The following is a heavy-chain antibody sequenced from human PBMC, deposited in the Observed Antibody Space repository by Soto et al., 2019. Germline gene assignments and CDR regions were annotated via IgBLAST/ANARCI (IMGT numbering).Heavy chain of an antibody. D-gene: IGHD6-6*01. J-gene: IGHJ4*02. CDR3: ARAPKVSGSAQTRPDF. CDR1: SGSLSGYY. V-gene: IGHV4-34*01. Sequence: SETLSLTCSLYSGSLSGYYWSWIRQPPGKGLEWIGEISPSGTTNYSPSLKSRVSISVDTSKNQFSLNLTSLTAADTAVYYCARAPKVSGSAQTRPDFWGQGSLLT. CDR2: ISPSGTT.